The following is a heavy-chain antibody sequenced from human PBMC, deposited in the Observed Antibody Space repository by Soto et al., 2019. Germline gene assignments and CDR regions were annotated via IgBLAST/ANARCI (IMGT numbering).Heavy chain of an antibody. Sequence: GASLTLSCAGSGYNFSSYWLSCVSQAPGKGLWWFVHIKGGGSEEYYGDSGKGRSTISRDNAKNSVYLQLNSLRAEDTALYYCARVLYMWPPDGMDVWGQGT. CDR2: IKGGGSEE. CDR1: GYNFSSYW. V-gene: IGHV3-7*03. J-gene: IGHJ6*02. D-gene: IGHD2-8*01. CDR3: ARVLYMWPPDGMDV.